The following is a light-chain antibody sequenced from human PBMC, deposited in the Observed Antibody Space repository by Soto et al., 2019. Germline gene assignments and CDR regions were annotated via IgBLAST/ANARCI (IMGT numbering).Light chain of an antibody. V-gene: IGKV3-11*01. CDR1: QSISTY. J-gene: IGKJ1*01. CDR3: QQRTNWTYGWT. Sequence: ENVLTQSPATLSLSPGERATLSCRASQSISTYVAWYQQTPGQAPRLLIYDTSKRATGIPDRFSGSGSGSDFTLTIPSLEPEDFAVYFCQQRTNWTYGWTFGQGTKLEIK. CDR2: DTS.